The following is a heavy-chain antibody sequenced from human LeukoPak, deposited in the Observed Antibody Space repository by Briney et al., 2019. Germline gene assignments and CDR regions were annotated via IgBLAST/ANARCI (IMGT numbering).Heavy chain of an antibody. CDR3: ARLTYGY. V-gene: IGHV3-48*02. CDR2: ISNSGSDI. Sequence: TGGSLRLSCAASGFTFSSFSMNWGRQAPGKGLEWISYISNSGSDISYADSVKGRFTISRANAKNSLYLQMNSLRDEDTAVYYCARLTYGYWGQGTLVSVSS. CDR1: GFTFSSFS. D-gene: IGHD4-17*01. J-gene: IGHJ4*02.